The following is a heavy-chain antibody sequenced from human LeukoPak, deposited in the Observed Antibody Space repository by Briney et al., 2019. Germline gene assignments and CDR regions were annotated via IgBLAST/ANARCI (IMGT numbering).Heavy chain of an antibody. J-gene: IGHJ4*02. CDR2: ISSGSAYI. V-gene: IGHV3-21*01. CDR1: GFTFSSYS. Sequence: GGSLRLSCSASGFTFSSYSMNWVRQAPGKGLGLVSSISSGSAYIYYADSVKGRFTLSRDNAKNSLYLQMNSLRAEDTAVYYCASSSGASWGYFDYWGQGTLVTVSS. CDR3: ASSSGASWGYFDY. D-gene: IGHD2-15*01.